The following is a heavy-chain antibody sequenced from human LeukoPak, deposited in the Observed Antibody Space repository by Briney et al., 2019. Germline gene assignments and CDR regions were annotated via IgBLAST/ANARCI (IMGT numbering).Heavy chain of an antibody. J-gene: IGHJ6*02. CDR1: GGSISSYY. CDR2: IYYSGST. V-gene: IGHV4-59*01. CDR3: ARADSSSWYDYYYGMDV. Sequence: SETLSLTCTVSGGSISSYYWSWIRQPPGKGLEWIGYIYYSGSTNYNPSLKSRVAISVDTSKNQFSLKLSSVTAADTAVYYCARADSSSWYDYYYGMDVWGQGTTVTVSS. D-gene: IGHD6-13*01.